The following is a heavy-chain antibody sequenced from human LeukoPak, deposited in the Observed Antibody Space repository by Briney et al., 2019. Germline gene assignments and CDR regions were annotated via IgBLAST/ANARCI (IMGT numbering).Heavy chain of an antibody. CDR1: GYTFTSYY. J-gene: IGHJ4*02. D-gene: IGHD2-2*01. CDR3: ARGEYCSSTSCHSDY. V-gene: IGHV1-46*01. CDR2: INPSGASR. Sequence: ASVKVSCKASGYTFTSYYMHWLRQAPGHGLEWMGIINPSGASRSYAQKFQGRVTMTTDTSTSTVYMELSSLRSEDTAVYYCARGEYCSSTSCHSDYWGQGTLVTVSS.